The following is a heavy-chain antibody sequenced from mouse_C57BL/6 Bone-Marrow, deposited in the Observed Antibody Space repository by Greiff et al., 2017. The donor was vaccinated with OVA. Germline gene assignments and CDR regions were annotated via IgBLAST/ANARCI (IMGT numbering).Heavy chain of an antibody. V-gene: IGHV1-9*01. J-gene: IGHJ2*01. Sequence: QVQLQQSGAELMKPGASVKLSCKATGYTFTGYWIEWVKQRPGHGLAWIGEILTGGGSTNYNEKFKGQATFPADTSSNTAYMQLSSLTTEDSSIYYCARWGGSSSYWGQGTTLTVSS. D-gene: IGHD6-1*01. CDR3: ARWGGSSSY. CDR1: GYTFTGYW. CDR2: ILTGGGST.